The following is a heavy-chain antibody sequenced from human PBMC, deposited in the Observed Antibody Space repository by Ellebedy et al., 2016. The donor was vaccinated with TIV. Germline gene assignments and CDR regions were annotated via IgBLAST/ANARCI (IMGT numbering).Heavy chain of an antibody. CDR1: GFTFSSYA. J-gene: IGHJ2*01. Sequence: ETLSLTCAASGFTFSSYAMSWVRQAPGKGLEWVSAISGSGGSTYYADSVKGRFTISRDNSKNTLYLQMNSLRAEDTAVYYCAKRGAYCGGDCYLASYWYFDLWGRGTLVTVSS. D-gene: IGHD2-21*02. CDR2: ISGSGGST. V-gene: IGHV3-23*01. CDR3: AKRGAYCGGDCYLASYWYFDL.